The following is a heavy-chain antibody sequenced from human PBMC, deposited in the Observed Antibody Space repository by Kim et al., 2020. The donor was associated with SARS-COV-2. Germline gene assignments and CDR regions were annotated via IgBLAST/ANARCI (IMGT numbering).Heavy chain of an antibody. CDR1: GFTFSSYA. D-gene: IGHD3-10*01. CDR3: ARDLSLYYGSGSYYIPFGEDDYYYGMDV. V-gene: IGHV3-30*04. J-gene: IGHJ6*02. Sequence: GGSLRLSCAASGFTFSSYAMHWVRQAPGKGLEWVAVISYDGSNKYYADSVKGRFTISRDNSKNTLYLQMNSLRAEDTAVYYCARDLSLYYGSGSYYIPFGEDDYYYGMDVWGQGTTVTVSS. CDR2: ISYDGSNK.